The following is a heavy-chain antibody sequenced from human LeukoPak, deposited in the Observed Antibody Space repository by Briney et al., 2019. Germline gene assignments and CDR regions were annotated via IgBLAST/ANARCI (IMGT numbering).Heavy chain of an antibody. CDR2: IYHSGST. Sequence: SETLSLTCTVSGGSISSHYWSWIRQPPGKGLEWIAYIYHSGSTNSNPSLESRVAISVDTFRNQVSLRLSSVTAADTAVYYCARDTRYFDRGLDFWGQGTLVTVSS. CDR1: GGSISSHY. CDR3: ARDTRYFDRGLDF. V-gene: IGHV4-59*11. J-gene: IGHJ4*02. D-gene: IGHD3-9*01.